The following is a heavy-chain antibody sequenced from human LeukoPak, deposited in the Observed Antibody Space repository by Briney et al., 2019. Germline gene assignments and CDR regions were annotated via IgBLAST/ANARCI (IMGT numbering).Heavy chain of an antibody. J-gene: IGHJ6*03. CDR3: ARDLRSRFSENFYYYMDV. Sequence: PGGSLRLSCAASGFTFSSYEMNWVRQAPGKGLEWVSYISSSGSTIYYADSVKGRFTISRDNAKNLLYLQMNSLRVEDTAFYYCARDLRSRFSENFYYYMDVWGKGTTVTVSS. CDR1: GFTFSSYE. CDR2: ISSSGSTI. V-gene: IGHV3-48*03. D-gene: IGHD3-3*01.